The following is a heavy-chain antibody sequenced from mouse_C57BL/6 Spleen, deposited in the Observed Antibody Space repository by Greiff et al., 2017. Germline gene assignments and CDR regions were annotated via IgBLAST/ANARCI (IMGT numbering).Heavy chain of an antibody. CDR2: IYPGDGDT. CDR3: ARGGRVDY. J-gene: IGHJ4*01. CDR1: GYAFSSSW. Sequence: QVQLQQSGPELVKPGASVKISCKASGYAFSSSWMNWVKQRPGKGLEWIGRIYPGDGDTNYNGKLKGKATLTADKSSSTAYMQLSSLTSEDSAVYFCARGGRVDYWGQGTSVTVSS. V-gene: IGHV1-82*01.